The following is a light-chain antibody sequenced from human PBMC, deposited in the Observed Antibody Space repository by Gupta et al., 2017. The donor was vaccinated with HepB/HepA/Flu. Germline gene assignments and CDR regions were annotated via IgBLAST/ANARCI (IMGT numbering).Light chain of an antibody. Sequence: DIQMTQSPSTLSASVGDRVTITCRASQSISSWLAWYQQKPGKAPKVLIYKASNLESGVPSRFSGSGYGTEFTLTISSLQPDDFATYYCQQYESYSPWTFGQGTKVEIK. CDR2: KAS. J-gene: IGKJ1*01. CDR1: QSISSW. CDR3: QQYESYSPWT. V-gene: IGKV1-5*03.